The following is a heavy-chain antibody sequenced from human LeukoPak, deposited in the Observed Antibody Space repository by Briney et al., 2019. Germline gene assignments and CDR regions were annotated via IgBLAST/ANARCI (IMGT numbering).Heavy chain of an antibody. D-gene: IGHD1-1*01. Sequence: PGGSLRLSCAASGFTFSGYSINWVRQAPGKGLEWVSSISSGGTFMYYADSVKGRFTISRDNAKKSVFLQMNSLRAEDSAVYYCAREPTGDYWGQGTLVTVSS. CDR2: ISSGGTFM. V-gene: IGHV3-21*01. CDR1: GFTFSGYS. J-gene: IGHJ4*02. CDR3: AREPTGDY.